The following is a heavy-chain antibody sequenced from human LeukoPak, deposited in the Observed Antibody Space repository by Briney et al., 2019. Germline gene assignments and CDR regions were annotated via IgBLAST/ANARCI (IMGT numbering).Heavy chain of an antibody. CDR2: ISGSGGST. V-gene: IGHV3-23*01. D-gene: IGHD3-3*01. J-gene: IGHJ4*02. Sequence: GGSLRLSCAASGLTFSSFVMSWVRQARGKGLEWVSAISGSGGSTYYADSVKGLFTISRDNSKNTLYLQMNSLRAEDTAVYYCAQVLRFLEWLDYWGQGTLVTVSS. CDR1: GLTFSSFV. CDR3: AQVLRFLEWLDY.